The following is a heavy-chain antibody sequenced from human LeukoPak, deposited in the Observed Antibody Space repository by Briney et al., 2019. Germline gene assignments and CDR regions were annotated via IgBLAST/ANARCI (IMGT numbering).Heavy chain of an antibody. CDR3: ARGGVAAAGTRGYFDY. D-gene: IGHD6-13*01. CDR1: GGSISSGSYY. J-gene: IGHJ4*02. CDR2: IYTSGST. V-gene: IGHV4-61*02. Sequence: SETLSLTCTVSGGSISSGSYYWSWIRQPAGKGLEWIGRIYTSGSTNYNPSLKSRVTISVDTSKNQFSLKLSSVTAADTAVYYCARGGVAAAGTRGYFDYWGQGTLVTVSS.